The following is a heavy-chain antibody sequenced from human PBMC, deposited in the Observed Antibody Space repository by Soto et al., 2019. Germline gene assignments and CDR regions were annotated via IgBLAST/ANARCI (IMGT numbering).Heavy chain of an antibody. Sequence: PGESLKISCNASGYSITIDCIALVLQMPGQGLEWMGIIFPDDSDTRYSPSFQGQVTISADKSISTAYVQWSSLKASDTAMYYCTRGGVATRTFDYWGQGTLVTVSS. CDR3: TRGGVATRTFDY. CDR1: GYSITIDC. D-gene: IGHD3-3*01. J-gene: IGHJ4*02. V-gene: IGHV5-51*01. CDR2: IFPDDSDT.